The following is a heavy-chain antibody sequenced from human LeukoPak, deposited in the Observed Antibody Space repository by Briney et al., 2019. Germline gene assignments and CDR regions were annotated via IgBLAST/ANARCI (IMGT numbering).Heavy chain of an antibody. CDR1: GDSVSSNSAA. J-gene: IGHJ4*02. V-gene: IGHV6-1*01. Sequence: SQTLSLTCAISGDSVSSNSAAWNWIRQSPSRGLEWLGRTYYRSKWYNDYAVSVKSRITISPDTSKNQFSLQLNSVTPEDTAVYYCAREGGKAVAGTGFYCWGQGTLVTVSS. CDR3: AREGGKAVAGTGFYC. D-gene: IGHD6-19*01. CDR2: TYYRSKWYN.